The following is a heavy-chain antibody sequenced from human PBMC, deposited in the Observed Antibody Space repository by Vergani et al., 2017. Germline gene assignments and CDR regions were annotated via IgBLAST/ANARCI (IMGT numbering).Heavy chain of an antibody. CDR1: GFTFSSYS. J-gene: IGHJ6*03. CDR3: ARIRGDCSGGSCQQPPRYYYYYYMDV. Sequence: EVQLVESGGGLVKPGGSLRLSCAASGFTFSSYSMNWVRQAPGKGLEWVSSISSSSSSIYSADSGKGRFTISRDNAKNSLYLQMDSLRAEDTAVYYCARIRGDCSGGSCQQPPRYYYYYYMDVWGKGTTVTVSS. D-gene: IGHD2-15*01. CDR2: ISSSSSSI. V-gene: IGHV3-21*01.